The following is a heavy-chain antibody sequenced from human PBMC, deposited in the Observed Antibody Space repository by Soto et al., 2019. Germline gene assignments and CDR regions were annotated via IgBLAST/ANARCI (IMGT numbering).Heavy chain of an antibody. CDR3: ARGNSPVDVY. CDR2: ITSTGSTV. V-gene: IGHV3-48*03. Sequence: PWGSLIRSCTASGFTFSLSEMNWVGQAPGKGLEWVSYITSTGSTVYYADSVKGRFTISRDNAKNSLYLQMNSLRAEDTAVYYCARGNSPVDVYWGQGTLVTVSS. J-gene: IGHJ4*02. D-gene: IGHD2-21*01. CDR1: GFTFSLSE.